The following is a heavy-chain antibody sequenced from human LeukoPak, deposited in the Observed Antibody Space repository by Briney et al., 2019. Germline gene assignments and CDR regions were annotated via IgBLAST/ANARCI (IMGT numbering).Heavy chain of an antibody. D-gene: IGHD5-18*01. CDR2: IRSKAYGGTT. Sequence: GGSLRLSCTASGFTFGNYAMSWFRQAPGKGLEWVGFIRSKAYGGTTEYAASVKGRFTISRDDSKSIAYLQMNSLKTEDTAVYYCTRLQNVDTAMAAFDYWGQGTLVTVSS. V-gene: IGHV3-49*03. CDR1: GFTFGNYA. J-gene: IGHJ4*02. CDR3: TRLQNVDTAMAAFDY.